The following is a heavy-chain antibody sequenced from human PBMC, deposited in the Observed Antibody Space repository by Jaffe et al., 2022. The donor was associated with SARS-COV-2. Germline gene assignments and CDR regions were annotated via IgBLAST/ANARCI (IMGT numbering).Heavy chain of an antibody. CDR3: ATIRARPPKYVDY. CDR1: GASISSNVFC. D-gene: IGHD6-6*01. Sequence: QLQLQESGPGLVKPSETLSLTCSVSGASISSNVFCWGWIRQSPGRGLEWIASVCYSGSTFYNPSLKSRVAMSVDTSKNQFSLNLGSVTAADTAVYYCATIRARPPKYVDYWGQGALVTVSS. V-gene: IGHV4-39*01. CDR2: VCYSGST. J-gene: IGHJ4*02.